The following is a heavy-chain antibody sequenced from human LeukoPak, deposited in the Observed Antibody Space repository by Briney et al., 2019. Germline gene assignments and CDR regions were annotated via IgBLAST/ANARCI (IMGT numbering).Heavy chain of an antibody. V-gene: IGHV3-48*01. CDR2: ISSSSSTI. D-gene: IGHD1-26*01. Sequence: GGSLRLSCAASGFTFSSYSMNWVRQAPGKGLEWVSYISSSSSTIYYADSVKGRFTISRDNAKNSLYLQMNSLRAEDTAVYYCARGGSYYFDVFDIWGQGTMVTVSS. CDR1: GFTFSSYS. J-gene: IGHJ3*02. CDR3: ARGGSYYFDVFDI.